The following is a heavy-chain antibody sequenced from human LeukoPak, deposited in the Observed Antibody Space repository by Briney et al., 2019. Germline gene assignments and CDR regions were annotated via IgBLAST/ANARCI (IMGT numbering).Heavy chain of an antibody. Sequence: PSETLSLTCTVSGGSIRSSSYYWGWIRQPPGKGLEWIGCIYDSGSTDYNPSLKSRVTISVDTSKNQFSLKLTSVTAADTAMYYCARTSSSWLWGQGTLVTVSS. CDR2: IYDSGST. V-gene: IGHV4-61*05. CDR1: GGSIRSSSYY. CDR3: ARTSSSWL. J-gene: IGHJ4*02. D-gene: IGHD6-13*01.